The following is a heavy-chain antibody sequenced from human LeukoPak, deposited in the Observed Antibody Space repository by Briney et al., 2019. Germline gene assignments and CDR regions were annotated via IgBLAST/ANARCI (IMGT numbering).Heavy chain of an antibody. CDR1: GFTFSSYA. CDR3: ARDLDGGYCSGGSCAAGY. V-gene: IGHV3-30*04. D-gene: IGHD2-15*01. CDR2: ISYDGSNK. Sequence: PGGSLRLSCAASGFTFSSYAMHWVRQAPGKGLEWVAVISYDGSNKYYADSVKGRFTISRDNSKNTLYLQMNSLRAEDTAVYYCARDLDGGYCSGGSCAAGYWGQGTLVTVSS. J-gene: IGHJ4*02.